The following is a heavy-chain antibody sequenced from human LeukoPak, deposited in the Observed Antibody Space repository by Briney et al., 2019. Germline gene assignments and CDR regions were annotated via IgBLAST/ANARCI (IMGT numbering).Heavy chain of an antibody. CDR2: ISAYNGNT. V-gene: IGHV1-18*01. J-gene: IGHJ4*02. CDR3: ARDLRVVVTAPTTCFDY. D-gene: IGHD2-21*02. Sequence: GASVKVSCKASGYTFTSYGISWVRQAPGQGLEWMGWISAYNGNTNYAQKLQGRVTMTTDTSTSTAYMELRSVRSDDTAVYYCARDLRVVVTAPTTCFDYWGQGTLVTVSS. CDR1: GYTFTSYG.